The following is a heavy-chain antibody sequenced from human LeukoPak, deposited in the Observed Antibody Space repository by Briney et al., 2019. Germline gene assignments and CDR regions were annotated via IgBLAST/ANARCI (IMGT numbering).Heavy chain of an antibody. J-gene: IGHJ6*02. CDR3: ARALAVAGQPRYYYGMDV. CDR2: IYSGGST. D-gene: IGHD6-19*01. Sequence: PGGSLRLSCAASGFTVSSNYMSWVRQAPGKGLEWVSVIYSGGSTYYADSVKGRFTISRDNSKNTLYLQMNSLRAEDTAVCYCARALAVAGQPRYYYGMDVWGQGTTVTVSS. CDR1: GFTVSSNY. V-gene: IGHV3-53*01.